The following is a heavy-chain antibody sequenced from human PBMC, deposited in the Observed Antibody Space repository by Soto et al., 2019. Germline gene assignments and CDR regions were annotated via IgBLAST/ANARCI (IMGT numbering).Heavy chain of an antibody. CDR1: GFTFDDYA. Sequence: DVQLVESGGGLVQHGRSLRLSCAASGFTFDDYAMHWVRQAPGKGQGWVSGISWNSGSIGYADSVKGRVNISRDNAKNSLYLQMNSLRADDTALYYCARTIADCWFDPCGQGTLVTVSS. V-gene: IGHV3-9*01. J-gene: IGHJ5*02. CDR2: ISWNSGSI. CDR3: ARTIADCWFDP. D-gene: IGHD2-21*01.